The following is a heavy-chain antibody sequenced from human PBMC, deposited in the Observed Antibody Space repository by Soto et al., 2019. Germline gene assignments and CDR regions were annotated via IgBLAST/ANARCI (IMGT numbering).Heavy chain of an antibody. CDR3: ARVRLEAGYAYYYYYYGMDV. CDR2: VIPIFGTA. CDR1: GGTFSSYA. Sequence: SVKVSCKASGGTFSSYAISWVRQAPGQGLEWMGGVIPIFGTANYAQKFQGRVTITADESTSTAYMELSSLRSEDTAVYYCARVRLEAGYAYYYYYYGMDVWGQGTTVTVSS. V-gene: IGHV1-69*13. J-gene: IGHJ6*02. D-gene: IGHD5-18*01.